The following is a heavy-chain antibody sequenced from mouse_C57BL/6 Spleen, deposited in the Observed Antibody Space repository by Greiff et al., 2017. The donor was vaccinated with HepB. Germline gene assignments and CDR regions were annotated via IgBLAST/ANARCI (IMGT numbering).Heavy chain of an antibody. CDR3: ARETTVVASYYYAMDY. J-gene: IGHJ4*01. V-gene: IGHV2-2*01. Sequence: VMLVESGPGLVQPSQSLSITCTVSGFSLTSYGVHWVRQSPGKGLEWLGVIWSGGSTDYNAAFISRLSISKDNSKSQVFFKMNSLQADDTAIYYCARETTVVASYYYAMDYWGQGTSVTVSS. D-gene: IGHD1-1*01. CDR2: IWSGGST. CDR1: GFSLTSYG.